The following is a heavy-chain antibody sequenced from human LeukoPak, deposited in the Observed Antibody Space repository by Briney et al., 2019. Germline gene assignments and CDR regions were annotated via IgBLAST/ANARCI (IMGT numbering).Heavy chain of an antibody. CDR3: ARSGITTIPNFDY. CDR2: MNPNSGAT. D-gene: IGHD1/OR15-1a*01. J-gene: IGHJ4*02. Sequence: ASVKVSCKASGYTFSGYYIHWVRQAPGQGLEWMGWMNPNSGATNNAQKFQGRVTLSRDTSISTVYMELRKLRSDDTAVYYCARSGITTIPNFDYWGQGTLVTVSS. CDR1: GYTFSGYY. V-gene: IGHV1-2*02.